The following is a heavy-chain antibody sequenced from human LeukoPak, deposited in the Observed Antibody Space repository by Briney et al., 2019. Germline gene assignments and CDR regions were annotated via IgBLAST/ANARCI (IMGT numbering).Heavy chain of an antibody. CDR3: ATTMVTTGLFDY. Sequence: SETLSLTCTVSGGSISSSSYYWGWIRQPPGRGLEWIGSIYYSGSTYYNPSLKSRVTISVDTSKNQFSLKLSSVTAADTAVYYCATTMVTTGLFDYWGQGTLVTVSS. J-gene: IGHJ4*02. CDR1: GGSISSSSYY. CDR2: IYYSGST. D-gene: IGHD4-17*01. V-gene: IGHV4-39*01.